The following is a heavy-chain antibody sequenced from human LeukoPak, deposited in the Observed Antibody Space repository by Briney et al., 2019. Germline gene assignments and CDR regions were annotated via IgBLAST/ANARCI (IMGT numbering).Heavy chain of an antibody. D-gene: IGHD3-10*02. J-gene: IGHJ4*02. CDR3: AKDVRGYNRPFDY. CDR1: GFTFGSCA. CDR2: INGSGANT. Sequence: PGGSLRLSCAASGFTFGSCAMNWVRQAPGKGLEWLSSINGSGANTYYADSVGGRFTISRDNSQNTLYLQMNSLRAEDTAVYYCAKDVRGYNRPFDYWGQGTLVTVSS. V-gene: IGHV3-23*01.